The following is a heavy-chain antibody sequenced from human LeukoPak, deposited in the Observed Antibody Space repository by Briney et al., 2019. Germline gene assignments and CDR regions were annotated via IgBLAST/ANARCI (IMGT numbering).Heavy chain of an antibody. CDR3: ARRVTMVRGVYYLDY. CDR1: GYSFTSYW. D-gene: IGHD3-10*01. Sequence: GESLKISCKGSGYSFTSYWIGWVRQMPGKGLEWMGIIYPGDSDTRYSPSFQGQVTISADKSISTAYLQWSSLKASDTAMYYCARRVTMVRGVYYLDYWGQGTLVTVSS. V-gene: IGHV5-51*01. J-gene: IGHJ4*02. CDR2: IYPGDSDT.